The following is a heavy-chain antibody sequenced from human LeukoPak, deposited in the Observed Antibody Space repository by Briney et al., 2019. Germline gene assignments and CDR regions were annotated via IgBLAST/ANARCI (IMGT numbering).Heavy chain of an antibody. CDR3: AKDRVAVAPKKGWFDP. D-gene: IGHD6-19*01. CDR1: GFTVSSNY. J-gene: IGHJ5*02. CDR2: IYSGGST. Sequence: GGSLRLSCAASGFTVSSNYMSWVRQAPGKGLEWVSVIYSGGSTYYADSVKGRFTISRDNSKNTLYLQMNSLRAEDTAVYYCAKDRVAVAPKKGWFDPWGQGTLVTVSS. V-gene: IGHV3-66*01.